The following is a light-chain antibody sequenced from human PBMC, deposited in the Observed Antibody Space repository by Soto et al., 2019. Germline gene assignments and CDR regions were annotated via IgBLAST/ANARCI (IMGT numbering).Light chain of an antibody. V-gene: IGKV1-39*01. CDR1: QSISNY. Sequence: DIQLIQAPSSLFTPKRDRVTITCRASQSISNYLNWYEQKSGKAPKLLIYAASILQTGVPSRFSGSGSGTDFTLTISSLQPEDFATYYCQQSYSTPRTFGQGTKV. CDR3: QQSYSTPRT. CDR2: AAS. J-gene: IGKJ1*01.